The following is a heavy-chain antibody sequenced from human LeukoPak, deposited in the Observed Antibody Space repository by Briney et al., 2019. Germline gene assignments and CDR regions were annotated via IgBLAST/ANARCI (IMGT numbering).Heavy chain of an antibody. CDR3: ARDHSVVWSGFQPGGFDS. V-gene: IGHV3-11*04. J-gene: IGHJ4*02. D-gene: IGHD3-3*01. CDR2: ISSSGSTI. Sequence: GSLRLSCAASGFTFSDYYMSWIHHAPGKGLEWISYISSSGSTIYYADSVKGRFTISRDNAKNSLFLQMNTLRAEDTAVYYCARDHSVVWSGFQPGGFDSWGQGTLVTVSS. CDR1: GFTFSDYY.